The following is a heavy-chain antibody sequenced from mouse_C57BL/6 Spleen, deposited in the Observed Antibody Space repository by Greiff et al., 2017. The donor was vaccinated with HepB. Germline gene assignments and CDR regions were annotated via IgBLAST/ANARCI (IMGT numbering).Heavy chain of an antibody. CDR1: GYTFTSYW. CDR2: IYPSDSET. V-gene: IGHV1-61*01. J-gene: IGHJ4*01. CDR3: ARGGRYYAMDY. Sequence: VQLQQPGAELVRPGSSVKLSCKASGYTFTSYWMDWVKQRPGQGLEWIGNIYPSDSETHYNQKFKDKATLTVDKSSSTAYMQLSSLTSEDSAVYYGARGGRYYAMDYWGQGTSVTVSS. D-gene: IGHD1-1*02.